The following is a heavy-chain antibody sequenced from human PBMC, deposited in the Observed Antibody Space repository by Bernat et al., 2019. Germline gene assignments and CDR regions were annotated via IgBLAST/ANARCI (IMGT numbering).Heavy chain of an antibody. V-gene: IGHV3-21*01. CDR3: ARGCGGSCYFHDAFDI. CDR1: GFTFSSYS. J-gene: IGHJ3*02. D-gene: IGHD2-15*01. Sequence: EVQLVESGGGLVKPGGSLRLSCAASGFTFSSYSMSWVRQAPGKGLEWVSSISSSSSYIYYADSVKGRFTISRDNAKNSLYLQMNSLGAEDTAVYYCARGCGGSCYFHDAFDIWGQGTMVTVSS. CDR2: ISSSSSYI.